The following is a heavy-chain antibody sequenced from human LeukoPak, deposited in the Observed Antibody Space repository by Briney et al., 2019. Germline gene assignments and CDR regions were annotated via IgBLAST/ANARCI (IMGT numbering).Heavy chain of an antibody. V-gene: IGHV1-2*06. CDR1: GYTFTGYY. D-gene: IGHD1-26*01. CDR2: IDPNSGDT. Sequence: ASVKVSCKASGYTFTGYYLHWVRQAPGQGLEWIGQIDPNSGDTSYAQDFQGRVTMTRGTSISTAYMELSRLRSDDTAVYYCARDARVSADYWGQGTLVTVSS. CDR3: ARDARVSADY. J-gene: IGHJ4*02.